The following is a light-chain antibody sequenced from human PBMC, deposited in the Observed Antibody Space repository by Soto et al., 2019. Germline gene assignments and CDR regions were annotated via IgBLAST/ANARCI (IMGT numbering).Light chain of an antibody. Sequence: EVVLTQSPGTVSLSPGERATLSCRASQSVTSNYLAWYQQKPGQAPRLLIYGASTRATGIPARFSGTRSGTEFTLTISSLQSEDFAVYYCQQYNNWPQTFGQGTKVEIK. CDR1: QSVTSN. CDR3: QQYNNWPQT. CDR2: GAS. V-gene: IGKV3-15*01. J-gene: IGKJ1*01.